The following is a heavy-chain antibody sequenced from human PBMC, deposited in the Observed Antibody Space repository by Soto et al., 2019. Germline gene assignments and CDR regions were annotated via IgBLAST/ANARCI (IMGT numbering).Heavy chain of an antibody. Sequence: GGSLRLSCAASGFTFSSYWMHWVRQAPGKGLVWVSRINSDGSSTSYADSVKGRFTISRDNAKNTLYLQMSSLRAEDTAVYYCARDRGRRRDGMDVWGQGTTVTVSS. J-gene: IGHJ6*02. CDR3: ARDRGRRRDGMDV. D-gene: IGHD3-10*01. CDR2: INSDGSST. V-gene: IGHV3-74*01. CDR1: GFTFSSYW.